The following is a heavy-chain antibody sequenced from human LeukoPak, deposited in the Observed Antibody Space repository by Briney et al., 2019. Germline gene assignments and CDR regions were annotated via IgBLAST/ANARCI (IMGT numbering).Heavy chain of an antibody. CDR1: GYTFTSYY. Sequence: GASVKVSCKASGYTFTSYYMHWVRQAPGQGLEWMGIINPSGGSTSYAQKFQGRVTMTRDTSTSTVYMELSSLRSEDTAVYYCARGGRYGGNQVHWYFDLWGRGTLVTVSS. V-gene: IGHV1-46*01. CDR2: INPSGGST. J-gene: IGHJ2*01. CDR3: ARGGRYGGNQVHWYFDL. D-gene: IGHD4-23*01.